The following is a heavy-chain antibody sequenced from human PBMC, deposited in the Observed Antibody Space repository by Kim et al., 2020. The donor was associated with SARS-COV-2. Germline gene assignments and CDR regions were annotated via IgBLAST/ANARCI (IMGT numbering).Heavy chain of an antibody. V-gene: IGHV4-34*01. D-gene: IGHD3-10*01. CDR1: GGSFSGYY. CDR3: ARVRRGSGFNDFDY. J-gene: IGHJ4*02. Sequence: SETLSLTCAVYGGSFSGYYWSWIRQPPGKGLEWIGEINHSGSTNYNPSLKSRVTISVDTSKNQFSLKLSSVTAADTAVYYCARVRRGSGFNDFDYWGQGTLVTVSS. CDR2: INHSGST.